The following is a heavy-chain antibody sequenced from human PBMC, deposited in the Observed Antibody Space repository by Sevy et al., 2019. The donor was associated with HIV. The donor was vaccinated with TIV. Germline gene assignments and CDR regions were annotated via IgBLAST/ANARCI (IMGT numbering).Heavy chain of an antibody. CDR1: GFTFSSYS. CDR3: AREGEKMGGYFQRKAFDI. J-gene: IGHJ3*02. V-gene: IGHV3-21*01. Sequence: GESLKISCAASGFTFSSYSMNWVRQAPGKGLEWVSSISSSSSYIKYADSVKGRFTISRDNAKNSLYLQMNSLRAEDTAVYYCAREGEKMGGYFQRKAFDIGDQGTMFTVAS. D-gene: IGHD3-10*01. CDR2: ISSSSSYI.